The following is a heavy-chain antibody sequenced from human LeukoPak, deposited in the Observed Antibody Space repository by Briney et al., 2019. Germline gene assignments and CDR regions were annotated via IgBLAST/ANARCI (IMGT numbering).Heavy chain of an antibody. V-gene: IGHV1-69*04. CDR1: GGTFSSYA. D-gene: IGHD6-6*01. CDR2: IIPILGIA. Sequence: GAPVKVSCKASGGTFSSYAISWVRQAPGQGLEWMGRIIPILGIANYAQKFQGRVTITADKSTSTAYMELSSLRSEDTAVYYCARDSSVSDYWGQGTLVTVSS. CDR3: ARDSSVSDY. J-gene: IGHJ4*02.